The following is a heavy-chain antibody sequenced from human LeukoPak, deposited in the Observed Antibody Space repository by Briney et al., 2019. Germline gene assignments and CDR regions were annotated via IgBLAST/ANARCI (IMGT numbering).Heavy chain of an antibody. J-gene: IGHJ4*02. Sequence: PSETLSLTCAVSGASISSSSYYWGWVRQPPGKGREWIGSIYYTGSTYYNSSLKSRVTIALHTSENQFSLNLRSVTAADTAVYYCARLYYDFWSGLKLFNFDYWGQGTLVTVSS. D-gene: IGHD3-3*01. CDR3: ARLYYDFWSGLKLFNFDY. CDR1: GASISSSSYY. CDR2: IYYTGST. V-gene: IGHV4-39*01.